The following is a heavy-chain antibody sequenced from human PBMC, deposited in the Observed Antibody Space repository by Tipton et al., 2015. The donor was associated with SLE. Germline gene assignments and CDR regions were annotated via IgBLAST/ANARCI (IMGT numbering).Heavy chain of an antibody. CDR2: MDPSDSYT. Sequence: VQLVQSGAEVKKPGESLRISCKGSGYSFTSYWISWVRQMPGKGLEWMGRMDPSDSYTNYSPSFQGHVTIAADKSISTAYLQWSSLKASDTAMYYCAGSEGSGLGFDYWGQGTLVTVSS. D-gene: IGHD3-3*01. V-gene: IGHV5-10-1*01. CDR3: AGSEGSGLGFDY. J-gene: IGHJ4*02. CDR1: GYSFTSYW.